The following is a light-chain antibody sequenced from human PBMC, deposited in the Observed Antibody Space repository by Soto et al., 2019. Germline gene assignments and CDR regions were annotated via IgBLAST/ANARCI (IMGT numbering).Light chain of an antibody. J-gene: IGKJ4*01. CDR3: QHDYNLLT. CDR2: GAS. Sequence: EIVMTQSPATLSVSPGERATLSCRASQSVSGNLAWYQQKPGQAPGLLIYGASTRATAIPARFSGSGSGTDFTLTVSSLQPEDFAVYYCQHDYNLLTFGGGTKVDIK. CDR1: QSVSGN. V-gene: IGKV3D-15*01.